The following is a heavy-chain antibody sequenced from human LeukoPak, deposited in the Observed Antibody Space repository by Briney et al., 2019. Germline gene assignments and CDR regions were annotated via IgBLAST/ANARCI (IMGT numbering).Heavy chain of an antibody. CDR2: ISGSGGST. CDR3: AKASGSYSSKSPIDY. Sequence: GGSLRLSCAASGFTFSSYAMSWVRQAPGKGLEWVSAISGSGGSTYYADSEKGRFTISRDNSKNTLYLQMNSLRAEDTAVYYCAKASGSYSSKSPIDYWGQGTLVTVSS. CDR1: GFTFSSYA. J-gene: IGHJ4*02. D-gene: IGHD6-19*01. V-gene: IGHV3-23*01.